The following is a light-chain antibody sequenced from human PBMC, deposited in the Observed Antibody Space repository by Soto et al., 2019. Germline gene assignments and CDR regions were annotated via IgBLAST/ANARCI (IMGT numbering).Light chain of an antibody. CDR3: QQSYSILIT. CDR1: QSITSY. CDR2: AAS. V-gene: IGKV1-39*01. Sequence: DIQMTQSPSSLSASVGDRVTITCRASQSITSYLSWYQQQPGKAPKLLIYAASSLQSGVPSRFSVSGSGTDVTLPISSLQPEDFATYYCQQSYSILITFGQGTRLEIK. J-gene: IGKJ5*01.